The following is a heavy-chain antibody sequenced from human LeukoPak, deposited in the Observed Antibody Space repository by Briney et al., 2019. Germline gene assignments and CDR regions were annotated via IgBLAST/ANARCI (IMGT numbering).Heavy chain of an antibody. CDR1: GGSISSGGSS. CDR2: IYHSGST. D-gene: IGHD6-19*01. CDR3: ARRSSGLDAFDI. Sequence: PSQTLSLTCAVSGGSISSGGSSWSWIRQPPGKGLEWIGYIYHSGSTYYNPSLKSRVTISVDRSKNQFSLKLSSVTAADTAVYYCARRSSGLDAFDIWGQGTMVTVSS. V-gene: IGHV4-30-2*01. J-gene: IGHJ3*02.